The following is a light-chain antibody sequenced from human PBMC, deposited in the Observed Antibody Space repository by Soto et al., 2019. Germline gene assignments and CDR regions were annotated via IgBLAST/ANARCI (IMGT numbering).Light chain of an antibody. J-gene: IGLJ1*01. V-gene: IGLV2-14*01. Sequence: QSVLTQPASVSGSPGQSITISCTGTSSDVGANIFVSWYQQHPGKVPKLMIYTVSSRPSGVSQRFSGSKSGNTASLTISGLQAEDEADYYCSSFTSSSTLRVFGTGTKVTVL. CDR3: SSFTSSSTLRV. CDR2: TVS. CDR1: SSDVGANIF.